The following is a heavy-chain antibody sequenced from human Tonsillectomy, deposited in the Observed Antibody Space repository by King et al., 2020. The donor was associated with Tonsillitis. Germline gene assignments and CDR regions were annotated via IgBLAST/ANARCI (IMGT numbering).Heavy chain of an antibody. V-gene: IGHV3-23*04. Sequence: VQLVESGGGLVQPGGSLRLSCAASGFTFSSYAMSWVRQAPGKGLEWVSTISGGGDSTYYADSGKGRFTISVDNSKSTLYLQLNSLRDEDTAVYYCAKTLQGFFDYWGQGTLVTVSS. J-gene: IGHJ4*02. CDR2: ISGGGDST. CDR3: AKTLQGFFDY. CDR1: GFTFSSYA.